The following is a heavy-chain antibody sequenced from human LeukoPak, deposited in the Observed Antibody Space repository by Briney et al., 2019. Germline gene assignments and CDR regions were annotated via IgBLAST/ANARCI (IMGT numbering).Heavy chain of an antibody. J-gene: IGHJ4*02. Sequence: GGSLRLSCAASGFTFSNYAISWVRQAPGKGLEWVSAISNSGGSTYYADSVKGRFTISRDNSKNTLYLQMNSLRAEDTAVYSRAKASGTGITAAGSSYYFDYWGQGTLVTVSS. D-gene: IGHD6-13*01. CDR2: ISNSGGST. V-gene: IGHV3-23*01. CDR1: GFTFSNYA. CDR3: AKASGTGITAAGSSYYFDY.